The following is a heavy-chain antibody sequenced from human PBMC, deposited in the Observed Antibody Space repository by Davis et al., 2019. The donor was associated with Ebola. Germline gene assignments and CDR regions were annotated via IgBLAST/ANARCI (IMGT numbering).Heavy chain of an antibody. V-gene: IGHV1-69*04. Sequence: AASVKVSCKASGGTFSSYTISWVRQAPGQGLEWMGRIIPILGIANYAQKFQGRVTITADKSTSTAYMELSSLRSEDTAVYYCARDWYCSGGSCYTAAYYYGMDVWGQGTTVTVSS. CDR2: IIPILGIA. CDR3: ARDWYCSGGSCYTAAYYYGMDV. D-gene: IGHD2-15*01. J-gene: IGHJ6*02. CDR1: GGTFSSYT.